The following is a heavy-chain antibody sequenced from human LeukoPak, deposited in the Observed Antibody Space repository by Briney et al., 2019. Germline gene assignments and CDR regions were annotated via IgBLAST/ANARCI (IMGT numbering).Heavy chain of an antibody. V-gene: IGHV3-23*02. CDR2: ISGSGNSQ. D-gene: IGHD6-19*01. Sequence: PGGSLRLSCAASAFTFSRYAMTWVRQAPGKCLEWVADISGSGNSQNSEAFVKGRFTISRDNSNTPLYLEMKPLSDDATAVYYCAKDQRAVAGKCFDNWGQGTLVTVSS. J-gene: IGHJ4*02. CDR1: AFTFSRYA. CDR3: AKDQRAVAGKCFDN.